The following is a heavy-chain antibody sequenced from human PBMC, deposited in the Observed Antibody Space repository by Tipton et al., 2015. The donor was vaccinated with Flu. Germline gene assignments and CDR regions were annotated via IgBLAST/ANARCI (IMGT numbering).Heavy chain of an antibody. CDR3: ACAGHGYYYSSGSDY. V-gene: IGHV4-31*03. J-gene: IGHJ4*02. CDR2: IYYSRST. CDR1: GGSLSSCGYY. Sequence: LRLSCIVSGGSLSSCGYYWSWNRQHPGKGLEWIGYIYYSRSTYYNPSLKSRVTISVDTSKNQYSLRLTSVTAADTAVYYCACAGHGYYYSSGSDYWCQGTLVTVSS. D-gene: IGHD3-22*01.